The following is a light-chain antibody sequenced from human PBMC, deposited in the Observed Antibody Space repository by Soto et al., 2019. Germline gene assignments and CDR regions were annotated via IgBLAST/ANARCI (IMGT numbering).Light chain of an antibody. J-gene: IGKJ1*01. V-gene: IGKV1-5*01. CDR2: DAS. CDR3: QQYNSYST. CDR1: QSISSW. Sequence: DIQMTQSPSTLSASVGDRVTITCRASQSISSWLAWYQQKPGKAPKLLIYDASSLESGVPSRFSGSGYGTEFTLTISSLQSDDFATYYCQQYNSYSTFGQGTKVEIK.